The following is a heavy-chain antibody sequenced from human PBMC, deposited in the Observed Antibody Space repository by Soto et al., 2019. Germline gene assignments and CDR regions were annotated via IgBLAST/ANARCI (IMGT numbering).Heavy chain of an antibody. CDR3: ARGIVGSSGWYETFDAFDI. CDR2: INWNGGST. D-gene: IGHD6-19*01. Sequence: GGSLRLSCAASGFTFDDYGMSWVRQAPGKGLEWVSGINWNGGSTGYADSVKGRFTISRDNAKNSLYLQMNSLRAEDTALYHCARGIVGSSGWYETFDAFDIWGQGTMVTVSS. CDR1: GFTFDDYG. V-gene: IGHV3-20*01. J-gene: IGHJ3*02.